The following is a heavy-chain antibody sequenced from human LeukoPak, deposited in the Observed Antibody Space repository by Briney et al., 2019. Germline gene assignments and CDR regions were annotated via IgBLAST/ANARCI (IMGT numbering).Heavy chain of an antibody. CDR2: IIPIFGTA. CDR1: GGTFTSYA. CDR3: ARGGSIVVVVAATYYFDY. V-gene: IGHV1-69*13. J-gene: IGHJ4*02. Sequence: SVKVSCKASGGTFTSYAISWVRQAPGQGLEWMGGIIPIFGTANYAQKFQGRVTITADESTSTAYMELSSLRSEDTAVYYCARGGSIVVVVAATYYFDYWGQGTLVTVSS. D-gene: IGHD2-15*01.